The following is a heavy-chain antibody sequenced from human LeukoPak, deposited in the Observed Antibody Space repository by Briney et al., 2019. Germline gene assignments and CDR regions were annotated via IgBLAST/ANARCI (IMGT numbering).Heavy chain of an antibody. Sequence: PGGSLRLSCAASGFTFSSYGMHWVRQAPGKGLEWVAFIRYDGSNKYYADSVKGRFTISRDNSKNTLYLQMNSLRAEDTAVYYCARVYYGDLYYYGMDVWGQGTTVTVSS. CDR2: IRYDGSNK. CDR1: GFTFSSYG. CDR3: ARVYYGDLYYYGMDV. J-gene: IGHJ6*02. D-gene: IGHD4-17*01. V-gene: IGHV3-30*02.